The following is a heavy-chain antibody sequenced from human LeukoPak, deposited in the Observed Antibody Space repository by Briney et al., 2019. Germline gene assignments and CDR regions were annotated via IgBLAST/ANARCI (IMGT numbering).Heavy chain of an antibody. V-gene: IGHV3-11*06. D-gene: IGHD1-26*01. CDR3: ARDWLTSGSYFFDY. CDR1: GFSLSDYY. J-gene: IGHJ4*02. Sequence: GGSLRRSCAVSGFSLSDYYMNWVRQAPGKGLEWISYVTNTGRSTNYADSVKGRFTISRDNAKNSMYLQMNSLRAEDTAVYYCARDWLTSGSYFFDYSGQGTLVTVSS. CDR2: VTNTGRST.